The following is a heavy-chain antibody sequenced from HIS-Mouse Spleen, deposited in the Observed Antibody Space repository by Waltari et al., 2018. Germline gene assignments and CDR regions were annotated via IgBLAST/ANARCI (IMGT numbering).Heavy chain of an antibody. Sequence: VQLQQWGAGLLKPSETLSLTCAVYGGCFSGYYWSWIRQPPGKGLEWLGEINNSGSTNYNPSLKSRVTISVDTSKNQFSLKLSSVTAADTAVYYCAGYNWNYGTDYWGQGTLVTVSS. CDR1: GGCFSGYY. CDR3: AGYNWNYGTDY. V-gene: IGHV4-34*01. CDR2: INNSGST. D-gene: IGHD1-7*01. J-gene: IGHJ4*02.